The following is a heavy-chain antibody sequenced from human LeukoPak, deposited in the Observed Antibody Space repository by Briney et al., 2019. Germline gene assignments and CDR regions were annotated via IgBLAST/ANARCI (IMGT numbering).Heavy chain of an antibody. Sequence: PGGSLRLSCAASGFSASNNYMSGVGRAPGKGLEGGSVIYRGGSTHCAESVKGRFTTSRDNSKNTLYLQMNSLRAEDTAVYYCARVIWSAGKYYFDYWGQGTLVTVSS. D-gene: IGHD3-16*01. CDR2: IYRGGST. CDR1: GFSASNNY. CDR3: ARVIWSAGKYYFDY. J-gene: IGHJ4*02. V-gene: IGHV3-66*01.